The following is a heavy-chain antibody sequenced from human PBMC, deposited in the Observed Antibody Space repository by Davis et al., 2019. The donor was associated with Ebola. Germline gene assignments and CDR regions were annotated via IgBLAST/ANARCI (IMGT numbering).Heavy chain of an antibody. D-gene: IGHD3-10*01. Sequence: ASVKVSCKASGYTFTSYGISWVRQPPGQGLEWMGRISPYNGNTNYAQKFQGRVTITADESTSTAYMELSSLRSEDTAVYYCARIWGSGSYYHPDNWFDPWGQGTLVTVSS. CDR1: GYTFTSYG. CDR2: ISPYNGNT. CDR3: ARIWGSGSYYHPDNWFDP. V-gene: IGHV1-18*01. J-gene: IGHJ5*02.